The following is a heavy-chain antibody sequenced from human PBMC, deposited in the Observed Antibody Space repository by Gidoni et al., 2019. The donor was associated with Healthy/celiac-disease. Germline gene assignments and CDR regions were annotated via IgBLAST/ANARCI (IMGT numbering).Heavy chain of an antibody. CDR3: ARDQQWLVPTTLDY. V-gene: IGHV3-21*01. CDR1: GFTFSSYS. CDR2: ISSSSSYI. Sequence: EVQLVESGGGLVKPGGSLILSCAASGFTFSSYSMNWVRQAPGKGLEWVSSISSSSSYIYYADSVKGRFTISRDNAKNSLDLQRNSLRAEDTAVYYCARDQQWLVPTTLDYWGQGTLVTVSS. J-gene: IGHJ4*02. D-gene: IGHD6-19*01.